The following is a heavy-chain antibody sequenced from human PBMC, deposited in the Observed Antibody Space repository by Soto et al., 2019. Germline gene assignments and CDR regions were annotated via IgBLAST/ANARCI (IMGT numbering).Heavy chain of an antibody. V-gene: IGHV3-30-3*01. Sequence: PGGSLRLSCAASGFTFSSYAMHWVRQAPGKGLEWVAVISYDGSNKYYADSVKGRFTISRDNSKNTLYLQMNSLRAEDTAVYYCARDPHCTNDVCSTRSMDVWGQENTVTVSS. CDR2: ISYDGSNK. J-gene: IGHJ6*02. D-gene: IGHD2-8*01. CDR3: ARDPHCTNDVCSTRSMDV. CDR1: GFTFSSYA.